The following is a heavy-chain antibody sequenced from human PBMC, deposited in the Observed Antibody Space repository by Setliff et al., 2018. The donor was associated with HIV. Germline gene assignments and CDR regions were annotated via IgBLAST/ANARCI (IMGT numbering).Heavy chain of an antibody. CDR3: ARSIHSSSWYVDMGEY. CDR2: IYTSGST. D-gene: IGHD6-13*01. CDR1: GGSISGYY. Sequence: SETLSLTCTVSGGSISGYYWSWIRQPPGKGLEWIGYIYTSGSTNYNPSLKNRVTISVDTSKNTFSLKLSSVAAADTAVYYCARSIHSSSWYVDMGEYWGQGTLVTVSS. J-gene: IGHJ4*02. V-gene: IGHV4-4*08.